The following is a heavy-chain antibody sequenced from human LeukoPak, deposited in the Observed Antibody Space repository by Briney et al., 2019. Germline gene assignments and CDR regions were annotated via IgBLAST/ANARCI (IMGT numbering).Heavy chain of an antibody. CDR1: GGSFSGYC. J-gene: IGHJ3*02. Sequence: SETLSLTCAVYGGSFSGYCWSWIRQPPGKGLEWIGEINHSGSTNYNPSLKSRVTISVDTSKNRFSLKLSSVTAADTAVYYCARVSLGAFDIWGQGTMVTVSS. D-gene: IGHD2/OR15-2a*01. CDR3: ARVSLGAFDI. V-gene: IGHV4-34*01. CDR2: INHSGST.